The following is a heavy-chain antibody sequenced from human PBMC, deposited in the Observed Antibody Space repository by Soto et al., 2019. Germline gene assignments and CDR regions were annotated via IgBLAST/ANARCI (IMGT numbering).Heavy chain of an antibody. D-gene: IGHD3-3*01. CDR2: ISYDGSYK. V-gene: IGHV3-30*03. J-gene: IGHJ4*02. CDR3: GRDLATIFGGAY. CDR1: GFTFSSYG. Sequence: QVQLVESGGGVVQPGRSLRLSCAASGFTFSSYGMHWVRQAPGKGLEWVALISYDGSYKYYADSFQGRFTISRDNSKNTLYLQMDSLYPGDTAVYYCGRDLATIFGGAYWGQGTLVTVSS.